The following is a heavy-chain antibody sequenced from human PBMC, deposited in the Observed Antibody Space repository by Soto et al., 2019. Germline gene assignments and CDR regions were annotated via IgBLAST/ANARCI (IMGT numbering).Heavy chain of an antibody. CDR3: ARITAKNWVATIPEYYFDY. CDR2: IYYSGST. V-gene: IGHV4-59*01. D-gene: IGHD5-12*01. Sequence: PSETLSLTCTVSGGSISSYYWSWIRQPPGKGLEWIGYIYYSGSTNYNPSPKSRVTISVDTSKNQFSLKLSSVTAADTAVYYCARITAKNWVATIPEYYFDYWGQGTLVTVSS. CDR1: GGSISSYY. J-gene: IGHJ4*02.